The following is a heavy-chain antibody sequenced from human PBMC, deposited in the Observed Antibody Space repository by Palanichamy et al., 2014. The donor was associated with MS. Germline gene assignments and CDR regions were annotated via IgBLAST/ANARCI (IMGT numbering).Heavy chain of an antibody. V-gene: IGHV4-59*11. CDR2: IYYSGST. CDR1: GGSISGHH. CDR3: ARDSGYTSGWPSTYYYYGLDV. Sequence: QVQLQESGPGLVKPSETLSLTCIVSGGSISGHHWSWIRQPPGKGLEWIGCIYYSGSTNYNPSLKGRVTISVDTSKNQFSLKLSSVTAADTAVYYCARDSGYTSGWPSTYYYYGLDVWGQGTAVTVSS. D-gene: IGHD6-19*01. J-gene: IGHJ6*02.